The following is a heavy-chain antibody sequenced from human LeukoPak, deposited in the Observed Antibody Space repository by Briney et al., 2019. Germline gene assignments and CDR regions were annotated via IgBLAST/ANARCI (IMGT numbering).Heavy chain of an antibody. D-gene: IGHD6-19*01. V-gene: IGHV3-21*01. CDR3: ARDLVAGTPPNAFDI. CDR2: ITSSNNYI. J-gene: IGHJ3*02. Sequence: GGSLRLSCAASGFTFNFYTMNWVRQAPGKGLEWVSSITSSNNYILYADSVKGRFTVSSDNARNSLYLQMNSLRAEDTAVYYCARDLVAGTPPNAFDIWGQGALVTVSS. CDR1: GFTFNFYT.